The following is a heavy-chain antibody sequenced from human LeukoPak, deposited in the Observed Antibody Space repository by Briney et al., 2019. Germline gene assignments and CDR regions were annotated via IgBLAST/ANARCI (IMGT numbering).Heavy chain of an antibody. D-gene: IGHD5-18*01. CDR3: ARDYSYPDY. CDR1: GASISAYH. CDR2: IYSSGRT. Sequence: PSETLSLTCSVSGASISAYHWSWIRQPAGKGLEWIGRIYSSGRTNYIPSLKSRLTMSVDTSKNQFSLKLNSVTAAETAVYYCARDYSYPDYWGQGTLVTVSS. V-gene: IGHV4-4*07. J-gene: IGHJ4*02.